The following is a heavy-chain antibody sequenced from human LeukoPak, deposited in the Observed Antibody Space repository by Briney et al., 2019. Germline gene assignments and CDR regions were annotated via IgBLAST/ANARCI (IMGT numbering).Heavy chain of an antibody. J-gene: IGHJ6*03. CDR3: AREYCSSTSCYSPYYYYYYMDV. CDR1: GGSISSYY. Sequence: SETLSLTCTVSGGSISSYYWSWIRQPPGKGLEWIGEINHSGSTNYNPSLKSRVTISVDTSKNQFSLKLSSVTAADTAVYYCAREYCSSTSCYSPYYYYYYMDVWGKGTTVTVSS. CDR2: INHSGST. D-gene: IGHD2-2*02. V-gene: IGHV4-34*01.